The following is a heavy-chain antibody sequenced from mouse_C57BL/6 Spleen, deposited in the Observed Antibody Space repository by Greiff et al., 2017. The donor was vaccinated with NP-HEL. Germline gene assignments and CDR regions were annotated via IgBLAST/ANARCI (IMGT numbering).Heavy chain of an antibody. V-gene: IGHV1-53*01. CDR1: GYTFTSYW. D-gene: IGHD1-1*01. CDR2: INPSNGGT. CDR3: ARILHYYGSSYNFDY. Sequence: QVQLQQPGTELVKPGASVKLSCKASGYTFTSYWMHWVKQRPGQGLEWIGNINPSNGGTNYNETFKSKATLTVDKSSSTAYMQLSSLTSEDSAVYYCARILHYYGSSYNFDYWGQGTTLTVSS. J-gene: IGHJ2*01.